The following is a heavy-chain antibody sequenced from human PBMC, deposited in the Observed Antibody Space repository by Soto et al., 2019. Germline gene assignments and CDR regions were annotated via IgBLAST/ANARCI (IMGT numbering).Heavy chain of an antibody. J-gene: IGHJ6*04. CDR2: ISWNSDDF. CDR1: GFTFDDYA. V-gene: IGHV3-9*01. D-gene: IGHD3-16*01. CDR3: AKEVAPAKKYSFWGRDV. Sequence: EVQLVESGGGLVLPGRSLRLSCAASGFTFDDYAMHWVRQVPGKGLEWVSGISWNSDDFAYAESVKGRFTISRYNVKNYRYLQMNSLTSEDTGLYYCAKEVAPAKKYSFWGRDVWGYVTTVTVCS.